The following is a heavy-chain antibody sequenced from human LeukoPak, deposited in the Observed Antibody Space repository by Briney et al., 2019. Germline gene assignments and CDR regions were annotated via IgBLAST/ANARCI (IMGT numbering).Heavy chain of an antibody. Sequence: GGSLRLSCAASGFTFSSYSMNWVRQAPGKGLEWVSYISSNSSSTYYADSVKGRFTISRDNTKKSLYLLMDSLRAEDTAVYYCARDAASGNNWFDPWGQGTLVTVSS. D-gene: IGHD3-3*01. CDR2: ISSNSSST. V-gene: IGHV3-48*01. CDR1: GFTFSSYS. CDR3: ARDAASGNNWFDP. J-gene: IGHJ5*02.